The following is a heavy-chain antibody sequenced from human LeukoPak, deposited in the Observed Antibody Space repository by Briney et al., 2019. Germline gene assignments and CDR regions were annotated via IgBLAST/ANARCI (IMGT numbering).Heavy chain of an antibody. V-gene: IGHV4-61*02. J-gene: IGHJ4*02. CDR1: GGSISSGSYY. CDR3: ARRRRGDYSRGYFDY. D-gene: IGHD4-11*01. CDR2: IYTSGST. Sequence: SETLSLTCTVSGGSISSGSYYWGWLRQPAGRGREWIGRIYTSGSTNYNPSLNSRVTISVDTSKNQFSLQLSSVTAADTAVYYCARRRRGDYSRGYFDYWGQGTLVTVSS.